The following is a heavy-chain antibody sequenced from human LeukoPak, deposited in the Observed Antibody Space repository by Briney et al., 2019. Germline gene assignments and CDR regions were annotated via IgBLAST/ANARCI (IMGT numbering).Heavy chain of an antibody. Sequence: SETLSLTCTASGGSISSDYWSWIRQPPGKGLEWIGYIYYSGSTNYNPSLKSRVTISVDTSKNQFSLKLSSVTAADTAVYYCARATMRTVTTFDYWGQGTLVTVSS. CDR1: GGSISSDY. D-gene: IGHD4-17*01. V-gene: IGHV4-59*01. CDR2: IYYSGST. CDR3: ARATMRTVTTFDY. J-gene: IGHJ4*02.